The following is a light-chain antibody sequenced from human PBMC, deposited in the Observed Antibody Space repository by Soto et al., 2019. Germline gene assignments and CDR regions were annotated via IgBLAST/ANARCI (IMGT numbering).Light chain of an antibody. Sequence: VWRQSPATLSLSPGARATLSWRGSQSDMGSYLAWYQQNPGQAPRILIFHASARATGIPDRLSGSGSGTDFTLTVSRLVPEDSAVYYCHQYDCSPFTVGPGTKVDS. CDR3: HQYDCSPFT. V-gene: IGKV3-20*01. CDR1: QSDMGSY. CDR2: HAS. J-gene: IGKJ3*01.